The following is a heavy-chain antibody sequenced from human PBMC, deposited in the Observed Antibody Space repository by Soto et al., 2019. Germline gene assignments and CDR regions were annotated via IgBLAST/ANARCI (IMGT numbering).Heavy chain of an antibody. CDR2: IYRSGSA. CDR1: GGSISGHY. CDR3: ARDSQIWFDP. Sequence: SETLSLTCTVSGGSISGHYWSWIRQPAGKGLEWIGRIYRSGSANFNPSLKSRVTMSVDTSKNQFSLKLRSVTAADTAVYYCARDSQIWFDPWGQGALVTVSS. V-gene: IGHV4-4*07. J-gene: IGHJ5*02.